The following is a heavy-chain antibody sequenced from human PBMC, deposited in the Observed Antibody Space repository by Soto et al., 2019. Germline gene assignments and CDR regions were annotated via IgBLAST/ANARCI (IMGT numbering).Heavy chain of an antibody. CDR3: ARQYYYDSSGYFRGPQIDY. J-gene: IGHJ4*02. V-gene: IGHV3-33*01. Sequence: GGSLRLSCAASGFTFSSYGMHWVRQAPGKGLEWVAVIWYDGSNKYYADSVKGRSTISRDNSKNTLYLQMNSLRAEDTAVYYCARQYYYDSSGYFRGPQIDYRGQATLVTVSS. CDR1: GFTFSSYG. D-gene: IGHD3-22*01. CDR2: IWYDGSNK.